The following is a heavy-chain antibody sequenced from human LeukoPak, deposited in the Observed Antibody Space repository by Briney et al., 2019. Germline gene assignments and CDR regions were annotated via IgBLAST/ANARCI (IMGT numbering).Heavy chain of an antibody. Sequence: SETLSLTCTVSGGSISSGSYYWSWIRQPAGKGLEWIGRIYTSGSTNYNPSLKSRVTISVDSSKNQFSLKLSSVTAADTAVYYCARDVGEQPGLGAFDIWGQGTMVTVSS. D-gene: IGHD3-16*01. CDR1: GGSISSGSYY. CDR3: ARDVGEQPGLGAFDI. V-gene: IGHV4-61*02. CDR2: IYTSGST. J-gene: IGHJ3*02.